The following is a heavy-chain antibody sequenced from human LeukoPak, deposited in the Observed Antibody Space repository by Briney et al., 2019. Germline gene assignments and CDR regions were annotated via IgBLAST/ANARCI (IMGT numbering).Heavy chain of an antibody. Sequence: GGSLRLSCAASGFTFSSYGMNWVRQAPGKGLEWVSSISSSSSYIYYADSVKGRFTISRDKAKNSLYLQMNSLRAEDTAVYYWARVIDSSGYNAFDIWGQGTMVTVSS. V-gene: IGHV3-21*01. CDR3: ARVIDSSGYNAFDI. CDR2: ISSSSSYI. J-gene: IGHJ3*02. D-gene: IGHD3-22*01. CDR1: GFTFSSYG.